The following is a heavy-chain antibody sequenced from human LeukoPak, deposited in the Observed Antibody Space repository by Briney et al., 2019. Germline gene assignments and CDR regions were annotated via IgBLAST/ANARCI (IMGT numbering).Heavy chain of an antibody. D-gene: IGHD2-2*01. V-gene: IGHV4-59*01. J-gene: IGHJ5*02. CDR3: ARAFPYCSSTSCYSWFDP. Sequence: PSETLSLTCTVSGGSISSYYWSWIRQPPRRGLEWIGYIYYSGSTNYNPSPKSRVTISVDTSKNQFSLKLSSVTAADTAVYYCARAFPYCSSTSCYSWFDPWGQGTLVTVSS. CDR1: GGSISSYY. CDR2: IYYSGST.